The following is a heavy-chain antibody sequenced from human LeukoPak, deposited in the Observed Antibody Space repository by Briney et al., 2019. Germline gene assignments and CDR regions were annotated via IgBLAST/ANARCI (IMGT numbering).Heavy chain of an antibody. D-gene: IGHD2-2*01. V-gene: IGHV3-30*04. Sequence: PGGSLRLSCAASGFTFSSYAMHWVRQAPGKGLEWVAVISYDGSNKYYADSVKGRFTISRDNSKNTLYLQMNSLRAEDTAVYYCAKDPIVPAASYYFDYWGQGTLVTVSS. CDR3: AKDPIVPAASYYFDY. J-gene: IGHJ4*02. CDR2: ISYDGSNK. CDR1: GFTFSSYA.